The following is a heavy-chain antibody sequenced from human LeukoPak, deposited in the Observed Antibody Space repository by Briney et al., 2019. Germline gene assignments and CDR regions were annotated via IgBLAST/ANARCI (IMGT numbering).Heavy chain of an antibody. Sequence: SETLSVTCTVSGGSISSYYWSWIRQPPGKGLEWIGYIYYSGSTNYNPSLKSRVSISVDTSKNQFSLKLSSVTAADTAVYYCARDRRAIDYYYYGMDVWGQGTTVTVSS. J-gene: IGHJ6*02. V-gene: IGHV4-59*01. CDR3: ARDRRAIDYYYYGMDV. CDR1: GGSISSYY. CDR2: IYYSGST. D-gene: IGHD2-21*01.